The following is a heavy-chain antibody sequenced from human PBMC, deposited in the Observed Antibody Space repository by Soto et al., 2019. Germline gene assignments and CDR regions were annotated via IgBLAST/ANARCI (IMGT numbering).Heavy chain of an antibody. CDR3: ARGNKHEGDYDGYYYYGMDV. CDR2: ISSSSSYI. V-gene: IGHV3-21*01. Sequence: PGGSLRLSCVASGFTFRNNAMNWVRQAPGKGLEWVSSISSSSSYIYYADSVKGRFTISRDNAKNSLYLQMNSLRAEDTAVYYCARGNKHEGDYDGYYYYGMDVWGQGTTVTVSS. D-gene: IGHD4-17*01. J-gene: IGHJ6*02. CDR1: GFTFRNNA.